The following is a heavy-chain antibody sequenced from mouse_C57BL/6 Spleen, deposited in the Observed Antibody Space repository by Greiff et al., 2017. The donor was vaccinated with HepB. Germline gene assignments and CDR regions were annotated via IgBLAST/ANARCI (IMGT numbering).Heavy chain of an antibody. CDR1: GFNIKDDY. J-gene: IGHJ3*01. CDR2: IDPENGDT. Sequence: EVKLMESGAELVRPGASVKLSCTASGFNIKDDYMHWVKQRPEQGLEWIGWIDPENGDTEYASKFQGKATITADTSSNTAYLQLSSLTSEDTAVYYCTTIYYYGSPGFAYWGQGTLVTVSA. V-gene: IGHV14-4*01. D-gene: IGHD1-1*01. CDR3: TTIYYYGSPGFAY.